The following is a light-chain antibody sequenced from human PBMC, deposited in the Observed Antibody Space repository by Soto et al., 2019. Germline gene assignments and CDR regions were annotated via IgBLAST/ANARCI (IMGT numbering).Light chain of an antibody. CDR3: APWDSSLSAVV. V-gene: IGLV1-51*01. J-gene: IGLJ7*01. CDR2: DNN. CDR1: SSNIGNNY. Sequence: QSVLTQPPSVSAAPGQKVTISCSGSSSNIGNNYVSWYQQLPGTAPKLLIYDNNKRPSGIPDRFSGSKSDTSATLGITGLQTGDEADFYCAPWDSSLSAVVFGGGTQLTVL.